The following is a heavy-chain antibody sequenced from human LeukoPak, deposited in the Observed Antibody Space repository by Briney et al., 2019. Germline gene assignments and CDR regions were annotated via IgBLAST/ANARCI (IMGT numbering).Heavy chain of an antibody. CDR1: GGTFTSYA. Sequence: SVKASCKASGGTFTSYAISWVRQAPGQGLEWMGGIIPIFGTANYAQKFQGRVTITTDESTSTAYMELSSLRFEDTAVYYCARRGDYDSSGYYYGFDYWGQGTLVTVSS. CDR2: IIPIFGTA. V-gene: IGHV1-69*05. J-gene: IGHJ4*02. CDR3: ARRGDYDSSGYYYGFDY. D-gene: IGHD3-22*01.